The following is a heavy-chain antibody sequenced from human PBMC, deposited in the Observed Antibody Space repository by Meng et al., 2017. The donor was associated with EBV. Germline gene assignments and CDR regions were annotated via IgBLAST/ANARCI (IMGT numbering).Heavy chain of an antibody. Sequence: QGQLLQDGAEGKKPGSSVKVSCRTSGGTFRSDAVSWVRQAPGQGLEWMGGLIPMVGAPHYAQKFQGRVTIIADESTSTHSMELNSLRSEDTAMYYCASESGRGFTPDYWGQGTLVTVSS. CDR1: GGTFRSDA. D-gene: IGHD3-10*01. V-gene: IGHV1-69*01. J-gene: IGHJ4*02. CDR3: ASESGRGFTPDY. CDR2: LIPMVGAP.